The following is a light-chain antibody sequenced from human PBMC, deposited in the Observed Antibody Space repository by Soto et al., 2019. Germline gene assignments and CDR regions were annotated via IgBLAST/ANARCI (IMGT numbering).Light chain of an antibody. Sequence: QSALTQPASVSGSPGQSITISCTGTSSDVGGYNYVSWYQQYPGKAPTLIIYDVNNRPSGVSNRFSGSKSGNTASQAISGLQAEDEADYYCCSYTTSSTYVFGTGTKLTVL. J-gene: IGLJ1*01. CDR1: SSDVGGYNY. CDR3: CSYTTSSTYV. V-gene: IGLV2-14*01. CDR2: DVN.